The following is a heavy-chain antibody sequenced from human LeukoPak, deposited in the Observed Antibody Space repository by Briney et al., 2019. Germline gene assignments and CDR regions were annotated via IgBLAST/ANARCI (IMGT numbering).Heavy chain of an antibody. D-gene: IGHD4/OR15-4a*01. V-gene: IGHV3-7*03. CDR1: GFSFNTQY. J-gene: IGHJ3*01. Sequence: GGSLRLSCTASGFSFNTQYMAWVRQAPGKGLEWVANINQGGSVRNYVDSVKGRFTISRDNARNSLYLQMNSLRAKDTALYYCVRDSTIEHNKRCYDGLDVWGQGTMVTVSS. CDR3: VRDSTIEHNKRCYDGLDV. CDR2: INQGGSVR.